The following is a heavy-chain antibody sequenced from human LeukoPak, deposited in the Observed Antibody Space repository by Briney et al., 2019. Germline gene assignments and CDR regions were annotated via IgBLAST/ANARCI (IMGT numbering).Heavy chain of an antibody. CDR1: GITFSSYE. CDR3: ASLRWLQFDY. Sequence: GGSLRLSCAASGITFSSYEMSWVRQAPGKGLEWVSYIRSSGSPIYHADSVKGRFTMSRDNAKNSLFLQMDSLRVEDTAVYYCASLRWLQFDYWGQETLVTVSS. J-gene: IGHJ4*02. V-gene: IGHV3-48*03. D-gene: IGHD5-24*01. CDR2: IRSSGSPI.